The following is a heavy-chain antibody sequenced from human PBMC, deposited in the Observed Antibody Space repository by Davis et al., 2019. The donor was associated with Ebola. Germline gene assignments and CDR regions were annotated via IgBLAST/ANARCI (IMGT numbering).Heavy chain of an antibody. CDR1: GFTFSSYE. CDR2: ISSSGSTI. Sequence: GESLKISCAASGFTFSSYEMNWVRQAPGKGLEWVSYISSSGSTIYYADSVKGRFTISRDNAKNSLYLQMNSLRAEDTALYYCAKDISSSSRLYYYGMDVWGQGTTVTVSS. CDR3: AKDISSSSRLYYYGMDV. D-gene: IGHD6-6*01. V-gene: IGHV3-48*03. J-gene: IGHJ6*02.